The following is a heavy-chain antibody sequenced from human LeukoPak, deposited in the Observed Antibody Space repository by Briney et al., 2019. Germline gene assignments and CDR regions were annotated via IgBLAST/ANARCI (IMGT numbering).Heavy chain of an antibody. Sequence: SETLSLTCTVSGGSINNYYWSWIRQPAGKGPEWIGRIYSSGTTNYNPSLMSRVTMSVDTSRKHFSLKLTSVTAADTAVYYCARDDNSNYANWFDPWGPGTLVTVSS. CDR2: IYSSGTT. CDR1: GGSINNYY. D-gene: IGHD4-11*01. CDR3: ARDDNSNYANWFDP. V-gene: IGHV4-4*07. J-gene: IGHJ5*02.